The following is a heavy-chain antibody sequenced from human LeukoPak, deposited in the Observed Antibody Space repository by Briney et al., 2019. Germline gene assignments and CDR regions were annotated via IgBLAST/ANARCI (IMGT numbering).Heavy chain of an antibody. CDR3: ARGVRIAVAGYIDY. CDR2: ISYDGSNK. J-gene: IGHJ4*02. CDR1: GFTFSTYA. V-gene: IGHV3-30*04. D-gene: IGHD6-19*01. Sequence: GSLRLSCAASGFTFSTYAMHWVRQAPGKGLEWVAAISYDGSNKNYADSVKGRFTISRDNSKNTLYLQMNSLGAEDTAVYYCARGVRIAVAGYIDYWGQGTLVTVSS.